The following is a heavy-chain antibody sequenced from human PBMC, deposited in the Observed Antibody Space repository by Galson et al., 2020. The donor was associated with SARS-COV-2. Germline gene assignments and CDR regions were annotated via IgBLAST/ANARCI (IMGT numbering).Heavy chain of an antibody. CDR1: GASVSNFY. V-gene: IGHV4-59*02. Sequence: ETSETLSLTCGVSGASVSNFYWSWIRQPPGKGLEWIGYISDNGRTYYNPSLKSRVTISVDTSKNQFSLSLRSVTAADTAQYYCARAGDPVSGTTYGMDAWGQGTTVTVSS. J-gene: IGHJ6*02. CDR3: ARAGDPVSGTTYGMDA. D-gene: IGHD1-20*01. CDR2: ISDNGRT.